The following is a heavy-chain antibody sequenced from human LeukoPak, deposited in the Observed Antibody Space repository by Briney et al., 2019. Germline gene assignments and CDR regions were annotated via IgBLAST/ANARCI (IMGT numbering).Heavy chain of an antibody. D-gene: IGHD1-7*01. CDR3: AREENWNYGPFDP. Sequence: SVKVSYKACGGTFSSYAISWVRQAPGQGLEWMGRIIPIFGTANYAQKFQGRVTITTDESTSTAYMELSSLRSEDTAVYYFAREENWNYGPFDPWGQGTLSPSPQ. CDR2: IIPIFGTA. CDR1: GGTFSSYA. V-gene: IGHV1-69*05. J-gene: IGHJ5*02.